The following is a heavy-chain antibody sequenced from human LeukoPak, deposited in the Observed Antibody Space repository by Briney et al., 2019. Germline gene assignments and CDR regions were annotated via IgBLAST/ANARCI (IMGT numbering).Heavy chain of an antibody. V-gene: IGHV3-74*01. CDR1: GFTFTNFW. CDR3: ARDGYNGPLGGDY. J-gene: IGHJ4*02. D-gene: IGHD5-24*01. CDR2: INNDGSGP. Sequence: PGGSLRLSCAASGFTFTNFWMHWVRQAPGKGLIWVSRINNDGSGPSYADSVKGRFTISRDNAKNTLSLQMNSLRAEDSSVYYCARDGYNGPLGGDYWGQGTLVTVSS.